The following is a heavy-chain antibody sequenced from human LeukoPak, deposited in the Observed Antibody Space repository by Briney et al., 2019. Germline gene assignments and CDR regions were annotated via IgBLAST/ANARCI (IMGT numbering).Heavy chain of an antibody. CDR3: GPLTTFDY. V-gene: IGHV3-30-3*01. CDR2: ISYDGSNK. J-gene: IGHJ4*02. Sequence: PGGSLRLSCAASGFTFSSYAMHWVRQAPGKGLEWVAVISYDGSNKYYADSVKGRFTISRDNSKNTLYLRMNSLRAEDTAVYYCGPLTTFDYWGQGTLVTVSS. CDR1: GFTFSSYA. D-gene: IGHD1/OR15-1a*01.